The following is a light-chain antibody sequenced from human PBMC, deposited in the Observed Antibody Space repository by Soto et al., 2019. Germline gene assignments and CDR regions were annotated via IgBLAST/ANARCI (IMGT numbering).Light chain of an antibody. CDR3: QQYGSSPQT. V-gene: IGKV3-20*01. J-gene: IGKJ1*01. Sequence: EIVLTQSPGTLSLSPGETVALSCRASQSVTNNYLAWYQQKRGQAPRLLIYGASNRATGIPDRFSGGGSGTDFILTIIRLEPEDFAVYYGQQYGSSPQTFGQGTKVEIK. CDR2: GAS. CDR1: QSVTNNY.